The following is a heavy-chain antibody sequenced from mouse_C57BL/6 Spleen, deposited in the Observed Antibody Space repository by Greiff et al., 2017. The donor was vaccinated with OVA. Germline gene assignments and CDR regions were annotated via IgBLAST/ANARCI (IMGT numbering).Heavy chain of an antibody. Sequence: VQLQQSGAELMKPGASVKLSCKATGYTFTSYWMHWVKQRPIQGLEWIGNIDPSDSETHYNQKFKDKATLTVDKSSSTAYMQLSSLTSEDSAVYYCARWGYYGSRAMDYWGQGTSVTVSS. CDR3: ARWGYYGSRAMDY. D-gene: IGHD1-1*01. J-gene: IGHJ4*01. V-gene: IGHV1-52*01. CDR1: GYTFTSYW. CDR2: IDPSDSET.